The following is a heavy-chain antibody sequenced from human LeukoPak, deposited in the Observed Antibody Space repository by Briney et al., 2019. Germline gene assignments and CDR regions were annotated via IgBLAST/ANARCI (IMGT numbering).Heavy chain of an antibody. CDR3: ARVGTTVTTRSAFDI. CDR1: GGSISSYY. Sequence: PSETLSLTCTVSGGSISSYYWSWIRQPPGKGLEWIGYIYYSGSTNYNPSLKSRVTISVDTSKNQFSLKLSSVTAADTAVYYCARVGTTVTTRSAFDIWGQGTMVTVSS. V-gene: IGHV4-59*01. CDR2: IYYSGST. J-gene: IGHJ3*02. D-gene: IGHD4-17*01.